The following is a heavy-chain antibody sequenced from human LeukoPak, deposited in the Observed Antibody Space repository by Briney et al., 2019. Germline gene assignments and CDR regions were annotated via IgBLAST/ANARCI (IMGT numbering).Heavy chain of an antibody. CDR1: GGSISGYY. J-gene: IGHJ4*02. V-gene: IGHV4-59*01. D-gene: IGHD2-2*01. CDR2: IYYSGST. CDR3: ARFLPAASCTCHY. Sequence: SETLSLTCTVSGGSISGYYWSWIRQPPGKRLEWIGYIYYSGSTNYNPSVKTRVSISVDTSKNQFSLKLRSVTTADSVVYSCARFLPAASCTCHYWGQGTVVTVSS.